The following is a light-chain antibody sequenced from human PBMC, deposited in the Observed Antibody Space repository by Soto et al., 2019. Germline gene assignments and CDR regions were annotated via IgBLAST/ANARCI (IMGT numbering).Light chain of an antibody. V-gene: IGLV1-40*01. Sequence: QSVLTQPPSVSGAPGQRVTISCTGSSSNIGAGYDVHWYQQLPGTAPKLLIYGNSNRPSGVPDRFSGPKSGTSASLAITGLQAGDEADYYCQSYDGSLSGLYVFGTGTKVTVL. CDR1: SSNIGAGYD. J-gene: IGLJ1*01. CDR3: QSYDGSLSGLYV. CDR2: GNS.